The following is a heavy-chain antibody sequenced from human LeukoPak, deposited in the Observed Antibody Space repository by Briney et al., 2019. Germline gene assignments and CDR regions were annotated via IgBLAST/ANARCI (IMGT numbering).Heavy chain of an antibody. D-gene: IGHD3-16*01. Sequence: ASVKVSCKTSGYTFTGPFIHWVRQAPGQGLEWMGWINPQNGVTRYAQRLQGRVIMTVDTSVRTAYVELTRLTYDDTAVYYCATLGGHSLAAQNGYWGQGTLVTVSS. CDR1: GYTFTGPF. CDR3: ATLGGHSLAAQNGY. J-gene: IGHJ4*02. CDR2: INPQNGVT. V-gene: IGHV1-2*02.